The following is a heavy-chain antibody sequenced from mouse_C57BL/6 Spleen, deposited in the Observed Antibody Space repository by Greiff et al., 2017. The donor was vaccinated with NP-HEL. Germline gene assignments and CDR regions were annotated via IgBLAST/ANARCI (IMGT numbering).Heavy chain of an antibody. CDR2: IYPGSGST. V-gene: IGHV1-55*01. CDR1: GYTFTSYW. J-gene: IGHJ4*01. Sequence: VKLQQPGAELVKPGASVKMSCKASGYTFTSYWITWVKQRPGQGLEWIGDIYPGSGSTNYNEKFKSKATLTVDTSSSTAYMQLSSLTSEDSAVYYCARGGNRNGYAMDYWGQGTSVTVSS. CDR3: ARGGNRNGYAMDY. D-gene: IGHD2-1*01.